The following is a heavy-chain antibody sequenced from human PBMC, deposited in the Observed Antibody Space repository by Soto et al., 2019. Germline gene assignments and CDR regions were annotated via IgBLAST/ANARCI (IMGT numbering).Heavy chain of an antibody. V-gene: IGHV2-5*02. CDR3: ARIHACPRHDRSDTWFDP. Sequence: SGPTLVNPTQTITLTCTFSGFSLSANSVGVGWIRQPPGKALEWLALIYWDDHKRYSPSLKSRLTITKDTSKNQVVLTMTNMDPVDTATYHCARIHACPRHDRSDTWFDPWGQGILAPVS. J-gene: IGHJ5*02. CDR2: IYWDDHK. CDR1: GFSLSANSVG. D-gene: IGHD3-22*01.